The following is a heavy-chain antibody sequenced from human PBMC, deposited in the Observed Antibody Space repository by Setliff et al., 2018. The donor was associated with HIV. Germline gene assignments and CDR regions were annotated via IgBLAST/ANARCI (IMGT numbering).Heavy chain of an antibody. CDR1: GFTFSSAW. V-gene: IGHV3-7*01. D-gene: IGHD2-21*01. CDR2: ISPDGSAT. J-gene: IGHJ3*01. Sequence: GGSLRLSCAASGFTFSSAWMGWVRQAPAKGLEWVANISPDGSATYYVDSVKGRFTISRDDSKNTLYLQMNSLRAEDTAVYYCARGQFRLRPDSLDLWGQGTLVTVSS. CDR3: ARGQFRLRPDSLDL.